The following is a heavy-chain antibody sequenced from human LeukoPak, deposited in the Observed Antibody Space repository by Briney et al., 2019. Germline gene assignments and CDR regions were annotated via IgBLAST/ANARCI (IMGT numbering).Heavy chain of an antibody. CDR2: INNDGSIT. D-gene: IGHD1-1*01. CDR3: AREGQLGDYDYYYMDV. CDR1: GFTFSTYN. Sequence: PGGSLRLSCAASGFTFSTYNMNWVRQAPGKGLVWVSHINNDGSITNYADSVKGRFTISRDNAKNTLYLQMNSLRAEDTAVYYCAREGQLGDYDYYYMDVWGKGTTVTVSS. V-gene: IGHV3-74*01. J-gene: IGHJ6*03.